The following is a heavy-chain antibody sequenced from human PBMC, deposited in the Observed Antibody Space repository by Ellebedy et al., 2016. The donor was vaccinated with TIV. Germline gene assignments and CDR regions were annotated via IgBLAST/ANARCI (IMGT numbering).Heavy chain of an antibody. V-gene: IGHV3-66*01. CDR3: ARERASVVGATYYYYGMDV. Sequence: GESLKISCAASGFTVSSNYMGWVRQAPGKGLEWVSIIYSGGSTYYADSVKGRFTISRDNSKNTLYLQMNRLRAEDTAVYYCARERASVVGATYYYYGMDVWGQGTTVTVSS. J-gene: IGHJ6*02. CDR1: GFTVSSNY. CDR2: IYSGGST. D-gene: IGHD1-26*01.